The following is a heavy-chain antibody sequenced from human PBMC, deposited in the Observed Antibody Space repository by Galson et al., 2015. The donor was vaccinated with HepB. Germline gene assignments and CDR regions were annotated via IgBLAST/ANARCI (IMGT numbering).Heavy chain of an antibody. V-gene: IGHV3-21*01. CDR1: GFTFSSYS. D-gene: IGHD6-13*01. CDR2: ISSSSSYI. CDR3: ARDGIAAAGTLFNYYYGMDV. Sequence: SLRLSCAASGFTFSSYSMNWVRQAPGKGLEWVSSISSSSSYIYYADPVKGRFTISRDNAKNSLYLQMNSLRAEDTAVYYCARDGIAAAGTLFNYYYGMDVWGQGTTVTVSS. J-gene: IGHJ6*02.